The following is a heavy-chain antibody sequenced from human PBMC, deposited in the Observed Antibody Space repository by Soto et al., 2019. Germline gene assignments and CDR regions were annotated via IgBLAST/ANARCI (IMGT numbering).Heavy chain of an antibody. J-gene: IGHJ4*02. Sequence: GSLRLSCATSGFTFSNYAMSWVRQAPVKGLEWVSGISVSGDSRYDADSVKGRFTISRDNSKSTLYLQMNSLRAEDTAVYYCATIFRYGDPEYWGQGVLVTVSS. V-gene: IGHV3-23*01. CDR3: ATIFRYGDPEY. D-gene: IGHD2-21*02. CDR2: ISVSGDSR. CDR1: GFTFSNYA.